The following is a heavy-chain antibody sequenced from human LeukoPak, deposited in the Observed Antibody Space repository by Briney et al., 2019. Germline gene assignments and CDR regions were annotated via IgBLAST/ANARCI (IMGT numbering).Heavy chain of an antibody. V-gene: IGHV4-38-2*02. D-gene: IGHD6-19*01. CDR2: IYYSGST. Sequence: KPSETLSLTCTVSGYSISSGYYWGWIRQPPGKGLEWIGSIYYSGSTYYNPSLKSRVTISVDTSKNQFSLKLSSVTAADTAVYYCARPGVAGDFDCWGQGTLVTVSS. CDR3: ARPGVAGDFDC. J-gene: IGHJ4*02. CDR1: GYSISSGYY.